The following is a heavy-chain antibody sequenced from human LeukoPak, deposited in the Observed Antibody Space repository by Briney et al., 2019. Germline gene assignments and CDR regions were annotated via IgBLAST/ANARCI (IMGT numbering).Heavy chain of an antibody. CDR3: ARGQPYHDFWSGSATNFDY. CDR2: INHSGST. J-gene: IGHJ4*02. CDR1: GGSFSGYY. D-gene: IGHD3-3*01. Sequence: PSETLSLTCAVYGGSFSGYYWSWIRQPPGKGLEWIGEINHSGSTNYNPSLKSRVTISVDTSKNQFSLKLSSVTAADTAVYYCARGQPYHDFWSGSATNFDYWGQGTLVTVSS. V-gene: IGHV4-34*01.